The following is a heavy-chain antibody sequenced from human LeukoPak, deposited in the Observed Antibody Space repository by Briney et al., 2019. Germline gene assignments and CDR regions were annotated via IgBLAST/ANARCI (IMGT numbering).Heavy chain of an antibody. J-gene: IGHJ4*02. CDR3: AKPEYSSSWSVTLFDY. D-gene: IGHD6-13*01. CDR2: ISYDGSNK. CDR1: GRTFPTDG. Sequence: GGSLRLSCASSGRTFPTDGMHWVRQAPGKGLEWVAVISYDGSNKYYADSVKGRFTISRDNSKNTLYLQMNSLRAEDTAVYYCAKPEYSSSWSVTLFDYWGQGTLVTVSS. V-gene: IGHV3-30*18.